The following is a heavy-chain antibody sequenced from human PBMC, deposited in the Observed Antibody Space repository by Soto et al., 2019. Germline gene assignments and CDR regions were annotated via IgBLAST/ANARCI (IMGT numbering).Heavy chain of an antibody. V-gene: IGHV4-39*01. CDR2: IYYSGST. J-gene: IGHJ4*02. CDR3: ARLYGSRGPFDY. D-gene: IGHD6-13*01. CDR1: GGSISSSSYY. Sequence: PSETLSLTCTVSGGSISSSSYYWGWIRQPPGKGLEWIGSIYYSGSTYYNPSLKSRVTISVDTSKSQFSLKLSSVTAADTAVCYCARLYGSRGPFDYWGQGTLVTVSS.